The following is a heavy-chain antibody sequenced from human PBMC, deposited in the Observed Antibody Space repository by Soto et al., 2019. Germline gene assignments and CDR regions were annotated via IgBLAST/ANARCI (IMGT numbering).Heavy chain of an antibody. V-gene: IGHV3-30*18. J-gene: IGHJ3*02. CDR3: AKDLGEVRDAFDI. Sequence: GGSLRLSCAASGFTFSSYGMHWVRQAPGKGLEWVAVISYDGSNQYYADSVKGRFTISRDNSKNTLYLQMNSLRAEDTAVYYCAKDLGEVRDAFDIWGQGTMVTVSS. CDR1: GFTFSSYG. CDR2: ISYDGSNQ. D-gene: IGHD3-16*01.